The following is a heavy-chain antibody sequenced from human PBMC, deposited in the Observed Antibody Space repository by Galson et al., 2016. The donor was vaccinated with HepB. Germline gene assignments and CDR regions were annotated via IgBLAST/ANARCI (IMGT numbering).Heavy chain of an antibody. CDR3: MSDVYCSGGSCSIP. Sequence: SVKVSCKASGYTFTSYYIHWVRQAPGQGLEWLGVLNPHDGSIIYAQKFRGRVTMTRDTSTSTDYMELNSLRSEDTALYYCMSDVYCSGGSCSIPWGQGTLVTVSS. V-gene: IGHV1-46*01. J-gene: IGHJ5*02. CDR2: LNPHDGSI. CDR1: GYTFTSYY. D-gene: IGHD2-15*01.